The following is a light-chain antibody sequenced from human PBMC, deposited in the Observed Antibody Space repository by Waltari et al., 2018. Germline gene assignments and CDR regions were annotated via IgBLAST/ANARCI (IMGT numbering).Light chain of an antibody. CDR2: KVS. Sequence: DVVMTQSPLSLPVTLGQPASISCRSSQGLVYGDGNTYLNWFQQRPGQSPRRLIYKVSNRDSGVPDRFSGSGSGTDFTLKISRVEAEDVGVYYCMQGTHWPLTFGQGTKVEIK. CDR3: MQGTHWPLT. V-gene: IGKV2-30*01. CDR1: QGLVYGDGNTY. J-gene: IGKJ1*01.